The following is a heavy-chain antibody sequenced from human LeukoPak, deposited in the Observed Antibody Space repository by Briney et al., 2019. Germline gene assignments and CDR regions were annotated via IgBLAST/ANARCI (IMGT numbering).Heavy chain of an antibody. D-gene: IGHD6-19*01. J-gene: IGHJ3*02. Sequence: ASVNVSCKASGYTFTSYDINWVRQATGQGLERMGWMNPNSGNTGYAQKFQGRVTMTRNTSISTAYMELSSLRSEDTAVYYCARTYSSGWYGLRVTVKNAFDIWGQGTMVTVSS. CDR2: MNPNSGNT. V-gene: IGHV1-8*01. CDR1: GYTFTSYD. CDR3: ARTYSSGWYGLRVTVKNAFDI.